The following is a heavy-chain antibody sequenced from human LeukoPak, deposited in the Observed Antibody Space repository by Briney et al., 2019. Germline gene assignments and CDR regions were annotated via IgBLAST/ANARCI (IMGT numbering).Heavy chain of an antibody. D-gene: IGHD6-6*01. J-gene: IGHJ5*02. CDR3: ARVMAARREDLNWFDP. CDR1: GGSVSSSGSY. V-gene: IGHV4-39*07. Sequence: PSETLCLTCTVSGGSVSSSGSYWGWIRQPPGKGLEWIGSIYYSGNTYNPSLKSRVTISVDSSQNQFSLNLTSVNAADTAGYYCARVMAARREDLNWFDPSGQATLVTVSS. CDR2: IYYSGNT.